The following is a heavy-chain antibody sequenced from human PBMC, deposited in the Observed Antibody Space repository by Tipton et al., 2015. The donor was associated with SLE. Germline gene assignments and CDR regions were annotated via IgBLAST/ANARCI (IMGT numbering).Heavy chain of an antibody. D-gene: IGHD6-13*01. CDR2: INHSGST. J-gene: IGHJ4*02. Sequence: TLSLTCAVSGYSISSGYYWGWIRQPPGKGLEWIGEINHSGSTNYNPSLKSRVTISVDTSKNQFSLKLSSVTAADTAVYYCAREKGPAALDYWGQGTLVTVSS. CDR3: AREKGPAALDY. CDR1: GYSISSGYY. V-gene: IGHV4-38-2*02.